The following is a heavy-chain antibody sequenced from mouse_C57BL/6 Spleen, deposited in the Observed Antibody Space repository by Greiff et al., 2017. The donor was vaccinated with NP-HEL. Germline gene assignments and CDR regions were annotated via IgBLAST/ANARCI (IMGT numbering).Heavy chain of an antibody. Sequence: VQLKESGPELVKPGASVKISCKASGYSFTDYNMNWVKQSNGKSLEWIGVINPNYGTTSYNQKFKGKATLTVDQSSSTAYMQLNSLTSEDSADYYCARPGSSGGYFDYWGQGTTLTVSS. V-gene: IGHV1-39*01. D-gene: IGHD1-1*01. CDR2: INPNYGTT. CDR3: ARPGSSGGYFDY. J-gene: IGHJ2*01. CDR1: GYSFTDYN.